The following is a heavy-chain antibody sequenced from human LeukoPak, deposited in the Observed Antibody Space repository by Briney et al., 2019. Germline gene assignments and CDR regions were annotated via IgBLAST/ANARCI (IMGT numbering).Heavy chain of an antibody. Sequence: SETLSLTCTVSGGSISSSSYYWGWLPQPPGKGLEWVGSIYYSGSTYYNPSLKSRVTISVDTSKNQFSLKLSPVTAADTAVYYCARLSFTIFGVVIITIFDYWGQGTLVTVSS. CDR1: GGSISSSSYY. D-gene: IGHD3-3*01. V-gene: IGHV4-39*01. J-gene: IGHJ4*02. CDR3: ARLSFTIFGVVIITIFDY. CDR2: IYYSGST.